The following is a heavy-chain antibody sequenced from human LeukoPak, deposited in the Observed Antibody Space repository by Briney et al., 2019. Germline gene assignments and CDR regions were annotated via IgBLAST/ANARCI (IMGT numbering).Heavy chain of an antibody. CDR2: IYSGGTT. V-gene: IGHV3-66*01. CDR3: ARALPAASHTSFDY. CDR1: GSTVSSNY. Sequence: GGSLRLSCAASGSTVSSNYMSWVRQAPGKGLEWVSIIYSGGTTYYADSVKGRFTISRDISKNTVYLQMNSLRAEDTAVFYCARALPAASHTSFDYWGQGTLVTVSS. D-gene: IGHD2-2*01. J-gene: IGHJ4*02.